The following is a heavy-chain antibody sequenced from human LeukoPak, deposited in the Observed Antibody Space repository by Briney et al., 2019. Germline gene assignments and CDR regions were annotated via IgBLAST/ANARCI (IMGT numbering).Heavy chain of an antibody. CDR1: GFTFSSYW. V-gene: IGHV3-74*01. CDR3: VRDRRSTQLVN. J-gene: IGHJ4*02. D-gene: IGHD5-18*01. Sequence: PGGSLRLSCAASGFTFSSYWMNWVRQAPGKGLVWVSRINGDGSSINYADSVKGRFTISRDNTKNTMYLQMNSLRPDDTAVYYCVRDRRSTQLVNWGQGTLVTVSS. CDR2: INGDGSSI.